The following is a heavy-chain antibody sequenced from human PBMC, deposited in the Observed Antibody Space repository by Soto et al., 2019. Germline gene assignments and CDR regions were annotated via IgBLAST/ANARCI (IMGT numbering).Heavy chain of an antibody. J-gene: IGHJ4*02. Sequence: SETLSLTCTVPGGSISSGGYYWSWIRQHPGKGLEWIGYIYYSGSTYYNPSLKSRVTISVDTSKNQFSLKLSSVTAADTAVYYCARGHNPENFDYWGQGTLVTVSS. CDR3: ARGHNPENFDY. CDR1: GGSISSGGYY. CDR2: IYYSGST. V-gene: IGHV4-31*03. D-gene: IGHD1-20*01.